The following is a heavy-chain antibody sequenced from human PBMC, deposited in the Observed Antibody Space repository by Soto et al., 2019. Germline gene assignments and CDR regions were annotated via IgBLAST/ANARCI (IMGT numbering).Heavy chain of an antibody. J-gene: IGHJ4*02. CDR3: ARGGHVVVVTAALDY. V-gene: IGHV1-46*01. CDR2: VNPSGGHT. Sequence: QVQLMQSGAEVKKPGASVKVSCKASGDTFTDYYIHWVRQAPGQGLEWMGTVNPSGGHTTYAQHFLGRVTXTRXPSXXTLYMELTSLRSEDTAVYYCARGGHVVVVTAALDYWGQGTLVTVSS. CDR1: GDTFTDYY. D-gene: IGHD2-21*02.